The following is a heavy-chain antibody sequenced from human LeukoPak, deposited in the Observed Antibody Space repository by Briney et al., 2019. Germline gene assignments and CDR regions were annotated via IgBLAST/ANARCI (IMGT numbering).Heavy chain of an antibody. D-gene: IGHD1-26*01. CDR2: IIPIFGTA. V-gene: IGHV1-69*13. CDR3: ARAVGARLEPDY. J-gene: IGHJ4*02. CDR1: GGTFSSYA. Sequence: ASVKVSCKASGGTFSSYAISWVRPAPGQGLEWMGGIIPIFGTANYAQKFQGRVTITADESTSTAYMELSSLRSEDTAVYYCARAVGARLEPDYWGQGTLVTVSS.